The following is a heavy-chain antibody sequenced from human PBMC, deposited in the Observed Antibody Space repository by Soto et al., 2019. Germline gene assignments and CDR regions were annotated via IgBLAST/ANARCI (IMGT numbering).Heavy chain of an antibody. J-gene: IGHJ5*02. V-gene: IGHV1-8*01. Sequence: QVQLVQSGDEVKKPGASVKVSCKASGYTFTSYDVNWVRQATGQGLEWMGWMNPNSGNTGSAQKFQGRVTMTRNTSISTAYMELSSLRSEDTAVYYWAREQQVRGFDPWGQGTLVTVSS. CDR3: AREQQVRGFDP. CDR1: GYTFTSYD. CDR2: MNPNSGNT. D-gene: IGHD6-13*01.